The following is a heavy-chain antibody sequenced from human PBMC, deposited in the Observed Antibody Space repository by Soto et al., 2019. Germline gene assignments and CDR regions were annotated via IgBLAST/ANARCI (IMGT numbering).Heavy chain of an antibody. J-gene: IGHJ4*01. D-gene: IGHD2-21*01. Sequence: GGSLRLSCGASGLSVSDNYMGWVRQAPGRGLERVSVMYAGGDTHYADSVKGRFTISRDKSENTLYLQMNSLRDEDTGVYFCVSRIPSWVFDYWGLGTLVTVSS. CDR2: MYAGGDT. V-gene: IGHV3-53*01. CDR1: GLSVSDNY. CDR3: VSRIPSWVFDY.